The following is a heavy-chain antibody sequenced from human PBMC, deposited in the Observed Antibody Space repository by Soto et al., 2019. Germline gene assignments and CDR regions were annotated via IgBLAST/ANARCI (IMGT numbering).Heavy chain of an antibody. CDR1: GFTFSSYG. V-gene: IGHV3-30*18. J-gene: IGHJ6*03. D-gene: IGHD4-17*01. Sequence: QVQLVESGGGVVQPGRSLRLSCAASGFTFSSYGMHWVRQAPGKGLEWVAVISYDGSNKYYADSVKGRFTISRDNSKNTLYLQMNSLRAEDTAVYYCAKPYGDYGYYYYCYMDVWGKGTTVTVSS. CDR3: AKPYGDYGYYYYCYMDV. CDR2: ISYDGSNK.